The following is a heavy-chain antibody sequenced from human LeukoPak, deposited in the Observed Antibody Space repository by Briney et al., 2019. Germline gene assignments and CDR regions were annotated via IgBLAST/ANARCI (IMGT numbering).Heavy chain of an antibody. Sequence: GGSLRLSCAAPGFTFSSYSMNWVRQAPGKGLEWVSSISSSSSYIYYADSVKGRFTISRDNAKNSLYLQMNSLRAEDTAVYYCARDSPVAGTFDYWGQGTLVTVSS. CDR1: GFTFSSYS. CDR2: ISSSSSYI. D-gene: IGHD6-19*01. V-gene: IGHV3-21*01. J-gene: IGHJ4*02. CDR3: ARDSPVAGTFDY.